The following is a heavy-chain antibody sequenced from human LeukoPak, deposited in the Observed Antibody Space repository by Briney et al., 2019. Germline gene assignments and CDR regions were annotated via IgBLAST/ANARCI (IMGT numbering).Heavy chain of an antibody. V-gene: IGHV3-30*18. Sequence: QNGRSLRLSCAASGFTFSSYGMHWVRQAPGKGLEWVAVISFDGTNKFYADSVKGRFTISRDNSKKTVYLQMNSLRAEDAAVYYCAKGGGTGYSSSWYSNWGRGTLVTVSS. CDR1: GFTFSSYG. D-gene: IGHD6-13*01. CDR3: AKGGGTGYSSSWYSN. CDR2: ISFDGTNK. J-gene: IGHJ4*02.